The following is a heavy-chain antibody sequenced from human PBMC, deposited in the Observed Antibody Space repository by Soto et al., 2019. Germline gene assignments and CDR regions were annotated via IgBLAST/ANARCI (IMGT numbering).Heavy chain of an antibody. CDR3: ARVVTTRTSYDILTGYYPTYYYCGMDV. V-gene: IGHV1-2*02. J-gene: IGHJ6*02. D-gene: IGHD3-9*01. Sequence: ASVKVSCKASGYTFTGYYMHWVRQAPGQGLERMGWINPNSGGTNYAQKFQGRVTMTRDTSISTAYMELSRLRSDDTAVYYCARVVTTRTSYDILTGYYPTYYYCGMDVWGQGTTVTVSS. CDR2: INPNSGGT. CDR1: GYTFTGYY.